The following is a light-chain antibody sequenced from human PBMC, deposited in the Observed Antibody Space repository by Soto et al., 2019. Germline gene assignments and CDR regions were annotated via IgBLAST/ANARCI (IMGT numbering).Light chain of an antibody. CDR2: AAS. CDR3: QQSYRISKWT. J-gene: IGKJ1*01. V-gene: IGKV1-39*01. Sequence: DIQMTQSPSSLSASVGDRVTITCRASQSISSYLNWYQQKPGKAPKLLIYAASSLQSGVPSRFSGSGSGTDFTLTISSLQPEDFATYYWQQSYRISKWTDGQGTKVEIK. CDR1: QSISSY.